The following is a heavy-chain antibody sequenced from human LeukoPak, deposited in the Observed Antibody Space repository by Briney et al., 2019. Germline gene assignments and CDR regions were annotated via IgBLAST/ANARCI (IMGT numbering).Heavy chain of an antibody. D-gene: IGHD6-19*01. CDR3: ARDVQMLRQWVVWISFDY. Sequence: PGGSLRLSCAASGFTFNNYHMDWVRQAPGKGLEWVSSISSSSSHIYYAESVKGRFTISRDNAKNSLYLQMNSLRAEDTAVYYCARDVQMLRQWVVWISFDYWGQGTLVTVSS. CDR2: ISSSSSHI. V-gene: IGHV3-21*01. J-gene: IGHJ4*02. CDR1: GFTFNNYH.